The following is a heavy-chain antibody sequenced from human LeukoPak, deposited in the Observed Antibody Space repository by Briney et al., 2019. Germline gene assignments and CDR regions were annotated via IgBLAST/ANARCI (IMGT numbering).Heavy chain of an antibody. CDR2: ISSSSSYT. Sequence: GGSLRLSCAASAFTFSDNYMSWIRQAPGKGLEWVSYISSSSSYTNYADSVKGRFTISRDNAKNSLYLQMNSLRADDTAVYYCARGRARGVAAPFDYWGQGTLVTVSS. V-gene: IGHV3-11*05. D-gene: IGHD3-10*01. CDR1: AFTFSDNY. CDR3: ARGRARGVAAPFDY. J-gene: IGHJ4*02.